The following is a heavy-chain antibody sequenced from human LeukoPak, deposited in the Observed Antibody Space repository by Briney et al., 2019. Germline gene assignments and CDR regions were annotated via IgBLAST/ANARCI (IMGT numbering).Heavy chain of an antibody. CDR3: TTQDLVVVPAASHYFDY. CDR2: ISQSGDAK. D-gene: IGHD2-15*01. CDR1: GFMFDAYA. J-gene: IGHJ4*02. Sequence: GGSLRLSCAASGFMFDAYAMNWVRQAPGKGLEWVSYISQSGDAKYYADSVKGRFTISRDNARNSLYLQMNSLRAEDTAIYYCTTQDLVVVPAASHYFDYWGQGILIIVSA. V-gene: IGHV3-48*03.